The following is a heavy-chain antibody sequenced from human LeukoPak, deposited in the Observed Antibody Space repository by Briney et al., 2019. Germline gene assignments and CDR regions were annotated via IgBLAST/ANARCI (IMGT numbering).Heavy chain of an antibody. Sequence: AGGSLRLSCVSSGFTFSNDWMTWVRQAPGKGLEWVANIKRDGRQIHYADSVKGRFTISRDNTKLFLQMNSLRVEDTARYYCARDTSPSSGSTYFDAFDMWGQGTMVSVSS. CDR2: IKRDGRQI. CDR3: ARDTSPSSGSTYFDAFDM. V-gene: IGHV3-7*01. CDR1: GFTFSNDW. J-gene: IGHJ3*02. D-gene: IGHD1-1*01.